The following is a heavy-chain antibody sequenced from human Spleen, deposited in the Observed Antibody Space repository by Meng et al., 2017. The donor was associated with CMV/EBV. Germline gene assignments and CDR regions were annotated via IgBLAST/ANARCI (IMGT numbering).Heavy chain of an antibody. CDR1: GFTFSSYG. V-gene: IGHV3-30*06. CDR3: ARVDNGYDLPFDF. CDR2: ISFDGTNK. Sequence: SLRLSCAASGFTFSSYGMHWVRQAPGKGLEWVTFISFDGTNKYYADSVRGRFTISRDNSKNTVYLQMNSLRPEDTGVYYCARVDNGYDLPFDFWGQGILVTVSS. J-gene: IGHJ4*02. D-gene: IGHD5-12*01.